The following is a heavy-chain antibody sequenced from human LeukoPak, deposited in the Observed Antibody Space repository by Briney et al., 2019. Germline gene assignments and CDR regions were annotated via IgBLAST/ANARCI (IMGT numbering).Heavy chain of an antibody. D-gene: IGHD6-19*01. CDR2: ISGSGAST. V-gene: IGHV3-23*01. CDR3: AKQWLVLSSAFDI. Sequence: GGSLRLSCAASGFTFRSYAMSWVRQAPGKGLEWVSAISGSGASTYYADSVKGRFTISRDNSKNTLYLQMNSLRAEDTAVYYCAKQWLVLSSAFDIWGQGTMVTVSS. J-gene: IGHJ3*02. CDR1: GFTFRSYA.